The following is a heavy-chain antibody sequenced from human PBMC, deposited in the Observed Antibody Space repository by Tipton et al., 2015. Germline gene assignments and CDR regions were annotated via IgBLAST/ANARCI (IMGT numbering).Heavy chain of an antibody. J-gene: IGHJ4*03. D-gene: IGHD7-27*01. V-gene: IGHV4-59*01. CDR3: ARDRPGASYFDY. Sequence: TLSLTCTVSGGSISSEYWSWIRQPPGKGLEWIGCVFYTGSTYYNPSLESRVTISVDTFENQFSLKLSSVTAADTAVCCCARDRPGASYFDYWGQGTLVTVSS. CDR1: GGSISSEY. CDR2: VFYTGST.